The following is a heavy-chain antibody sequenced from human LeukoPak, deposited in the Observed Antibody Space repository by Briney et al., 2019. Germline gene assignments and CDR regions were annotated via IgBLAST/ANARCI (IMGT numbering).Heavy chain of an antibody. CDR2: IYTSGST. D-gene: IGHD3-10*01. J-gene: IGHJ4*02. V-gene: IGHV4-61*02. CDR3: ASSPTPGGGSGSYYLVDY. CDR1: GGSISSGSYY. Sequence: SETLSLTCTVSGGSISSGSYYWSWIRQPAGKGLEWIGRIYTSGSTNYNPSLKSRVTISVDTSKNQFSLKLSSVTAADTAVYYCASSPTPGGGSGSYYLVDYWGQGTLVTVSS.